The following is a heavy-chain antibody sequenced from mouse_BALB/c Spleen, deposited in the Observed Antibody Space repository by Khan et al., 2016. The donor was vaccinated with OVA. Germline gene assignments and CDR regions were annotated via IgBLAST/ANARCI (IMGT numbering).Heavy chain of an antibody. CDR2: IISGDIYT. Sequence: VQLKQSGGDLVKPGGSLKLSCAASGFTFSSYGMSWVRQTPDKRLEWVAIIISGDIYTYYPDSVKGRFTISRDNAKNTLYLQMSSLKPEDTAMYYCARQGYGGGFAYWGQGTLVTVSA. CDR3: ARQGYGGGFAY. V-gene: IGHV5-6*01. D-gene: IGHD1-1*01. J-gene: IGHJ3*01. CDR1: GFTFSSYG.